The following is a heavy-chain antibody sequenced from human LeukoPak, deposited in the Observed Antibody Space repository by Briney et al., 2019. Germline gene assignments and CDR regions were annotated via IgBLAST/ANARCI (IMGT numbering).Heavy chain of an antibody. Sequence: SETLSLTCTVSGGSISSYYWSWIRQPPGKGLEWIGYIYYSGSTNYNPSLKSRVTISVDTSKNQFSLKLSSVTAADTAVYYCARITSYALGLWGQGTLVTVSS. CDR2: IYYSGST. CDR3: ARITSYALGL. CDR1: GGSISSYY. D-gene: IGHD2-2*01. J-gene: IGHJ4*02. V-gene: IGHV4-59*01.